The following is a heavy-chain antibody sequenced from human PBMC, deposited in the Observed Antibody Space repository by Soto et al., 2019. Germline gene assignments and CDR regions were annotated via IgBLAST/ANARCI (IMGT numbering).Heavy chain of an antibody. CDR1: GYTFTGYY. CDR3: ARGGSGWPPYYYYYGMDV. Sequence: QVQLVQSGAEVKKPGASVKVSCKASGYTFTGYYMHWVRQAPGQGLEWMGWINPNSGGTNYAQKFQGWVTMTRDTSISTAYMELSRLRSDDTAVYYWARGGSGWPPYYYYYGMDVWGQGTTVTVSS. V-gene: IGHV1-2*04. J-gene: IGHJ6*02. D-gene: IGHD6-19*01. CDR2: INPNSGGT.